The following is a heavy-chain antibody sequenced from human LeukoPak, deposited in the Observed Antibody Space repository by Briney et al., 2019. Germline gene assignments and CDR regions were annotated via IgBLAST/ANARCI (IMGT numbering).Heavy chain of an antibody. CDR1: GYTFTNYG. CDR3: ARDKGGYDYNWFDP. CDR2: ISAYNGNT. Sequence: ASVKVSCKASGYTFTNYGNSWVRQAPGQGLDWMGWISAYNGNTNYAQKLQRRVTMTTDTSTSTAYMELRSLRSDDTAVYYCARDKGGYDYNWFDPWGQGTLVTVSS. D-gene: IGHD5-12*01. J-gene: IGHJ5*02. V-gene: IGHV1-18*01.